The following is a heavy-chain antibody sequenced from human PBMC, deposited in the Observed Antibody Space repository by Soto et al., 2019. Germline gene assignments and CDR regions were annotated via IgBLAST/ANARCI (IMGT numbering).Heavy chain of an antibody. CDR3: AKGPSYGSGSYSSRHFDY. CDR2: ISGSGGST. Sequence: DVQLLESGGGLVQPGGSLRLSCAASGFTFSSYAMSWVRQAPGKGLEWVSAISGSGGSTYYADSVKGRFTISRDNSKNTLYLQMNSLRAEDTAVYYCAKGPSYGSGSYSSRHFDYWGQGTLVTVSS. V-gene: IGHV3-23*01. D-gene: IGHD3-10*01. J-gene: IGHJ4*02. CDR1: GFTFSSYA.